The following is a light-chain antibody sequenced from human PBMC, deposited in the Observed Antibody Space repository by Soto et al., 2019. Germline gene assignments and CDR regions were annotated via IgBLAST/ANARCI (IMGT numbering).Light chain of an antibody. CDR1: GSDVGGYNY. V-gene: IGLV2-11*01. J-gene: IGLJ2*01. CDR2: DVN. Sequence: QSALTQPRSVSGSPGQSVTISCTGTGSDVGGYNYASWYQQHPDKAPKLMIYDVNKRPSGVPDRFSGSKSGNTASLTISGLQAEDEADYYCYSYAGTSTVIFGGGTKLTVL. CDR3: YSYAGTSTVI.